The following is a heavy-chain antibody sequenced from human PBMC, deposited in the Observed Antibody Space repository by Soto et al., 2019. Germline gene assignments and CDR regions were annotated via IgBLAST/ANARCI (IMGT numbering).Heavy chain of an antibody. V-gene: IGHV4-59*01. CDR1: GGSISSYY. CDR2: IYNSGST. J-gene: IGHJ3*02. D-gene: IGHD3-22*01. CDR3: ARDPYDSSGLDAFDI. Sequence: QVQLQESGPGLVKPSETLSLTCTVSGGSISSYYWSWIRQPPGKGLEWIGYIYNSGSTNYNPSLKSRVTISVDTSKNQFSLKLSSVTAADTAVYYCARDPYDSSGLDAFDIWGQGTMVTVSS.